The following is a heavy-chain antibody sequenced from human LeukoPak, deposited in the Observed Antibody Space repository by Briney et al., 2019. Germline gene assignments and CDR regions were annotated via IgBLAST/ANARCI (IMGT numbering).Heavy chain of an antibody. V-gene: IGHV3-30*03. CDR2: ISYDGRNK. CDR1: GFIFSSYG. J-gene: IGHJ4*02. Sequence: GGSLRLSCAASGFIFSSYGMHWVRQAPGKGLEWVAVISYDGRNKYHGDSVKGRFTISRDNSKNTLYLQMNSLRAEDTAVYYCARDYCSGGSCYSDYWGQGTLVTVSS. D-gene: IGHD2-15*01. CDR3: ARDYCSGGSCYSDY.